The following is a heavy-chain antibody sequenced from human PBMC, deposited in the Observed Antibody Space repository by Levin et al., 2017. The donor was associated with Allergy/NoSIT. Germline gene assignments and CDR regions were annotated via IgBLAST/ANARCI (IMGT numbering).Heavy chain of an antibody. CDR1: GYTFTSYG. V-gene: IGHV1-18*01. CDR2: ISAYNGNT. Sequence: GESLKISCKASGYTFTSYGISWVRQAPGQGLEWMGWISAYNGNTNYAQKLQGRVTMTTDTSTSTAYMELRSLRSDDTAVYYCARVSSGWYGDSGGDYWGQGTLVTVSS. J-gene: IGHJ4*02. D-gene: IGHD6-19*01. CDR3: ARVSSGWYGDSGGDY.